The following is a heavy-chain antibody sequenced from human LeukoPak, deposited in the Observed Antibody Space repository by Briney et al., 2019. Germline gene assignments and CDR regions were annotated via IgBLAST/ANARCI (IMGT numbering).Heavy chain of an antibody. V-gene: IGHV1-8*03. CDR3: ARAGGPAVTTYYFDY. D-gene: IGHD4-17*01. Sequence: ASVKVSCKASGYTFTSYDINWVRRATGQGLEWMGWMNPNSGNTGYAQKFQGRVTITRNTSISTAYMELSSLRSEDTAVYYCARAGGPAVTTYYFDYWGQGTLVTVSS. CDR2: MNPNSGNT. CDR1: GYTFTSYD. J-gene: IGHJ4*02.